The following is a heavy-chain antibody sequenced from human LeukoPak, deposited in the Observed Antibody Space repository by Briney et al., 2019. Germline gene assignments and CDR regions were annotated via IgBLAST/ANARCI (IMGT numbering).Heavy chain of an antibody. V-gene: IGHV3-30*18. CDR1: GFTFSSYG. CDR3: AKMNYGGDSVDWYFDL. CDR2: ISYDGSNK. Sequence: GGSLRLSCAASGFTFSSYGMHWVRQAPGKGLEWEAVISYDGSNKYFADSVKGRFTISRDNSKNTLYLQMSSLRAGDTAVYYCAKMNYGGDSVDWYFDLWGRGTLVTVSS. J-gene: IGHJ2*01. D-gene: IGHD4-23*01.